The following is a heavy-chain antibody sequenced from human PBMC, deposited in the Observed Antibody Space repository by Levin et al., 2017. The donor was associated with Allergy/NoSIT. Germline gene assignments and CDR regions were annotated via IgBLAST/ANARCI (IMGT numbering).Heavy chain of an antibody. CDR3: AREAGATGRAFDY. D-gene: IGHD1-26*01. Sequence: RGESLKISCKASGYTFTGYYMHWVRQAPGQGLEWMGWINPNSGGTNYAQKFQGRVTMTRDTSISTAYMELSRLRSDDTAVYYCAREAGATGRAFDYWGQGTLVTVSS. V-gene: IGHV1-2*02. CDR1: GYTFTGYY. J-gene: IGHJ4*02. CDR2: INPNSGGT.